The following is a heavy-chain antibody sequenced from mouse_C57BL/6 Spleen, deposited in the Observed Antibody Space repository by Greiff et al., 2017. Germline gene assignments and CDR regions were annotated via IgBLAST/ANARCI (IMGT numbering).Heavy chain of an antibody. D-gene: IGHD2-1*01. V-gene: IGHV1-19*01. Sequence: VQLQQSGPVLVKPGASVKMSCKASGYTFTDYYMNWVKQSPGQSLEWIGGINPYNGGTNYNQKFKGKATLTVDKSSSTAYMELNSLTSEASAVYYGAGGYGNYVGFDYWGQGTTLTVSS. J-gene: IGHJ2*01. CDR3: AGGYGNYVGFDY. CDR2: INPYNGGT. CDR1: GYTFTDYY.